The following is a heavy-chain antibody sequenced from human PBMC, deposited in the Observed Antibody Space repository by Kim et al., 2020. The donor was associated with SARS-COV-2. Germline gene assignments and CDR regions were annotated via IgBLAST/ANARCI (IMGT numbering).Heavy chain of an antibody. J-gene: IGHJ4*02. CDR1: GFTFSSYW. CDR3: ARAGGALLWFGELLGGPFDY. Sequence: GGSLRLSCAASGFTFSSYWMSWVRQAPGKGLEWVANIKQDGSEKYYVDSVKGRFTISRDNAKNSLYLQMNSLRAEDTAVYYCARAGGALLWFGELLGGPFDYWGQGTLVTVSS. V-gene: IGHV3-7*03. CDR2: IKQDGSEK. D-gene: IGHD3-10*01.